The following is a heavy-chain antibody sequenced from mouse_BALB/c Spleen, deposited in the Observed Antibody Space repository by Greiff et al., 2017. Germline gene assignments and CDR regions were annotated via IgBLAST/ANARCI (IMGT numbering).Heavy chain of an antibody. CDR1: GFNIKDTY. V-gene: IGHV14-3*02. J-gene: IGHJ3*01. CDR2: IDPANGNT. D-gene: IGHD2-10*02. CDR3: ARKEAWYGNDGWFAD. Sequence: EVKLEESGAELVKPGASVKLSCTASGFNIKDTYMHWVKQRPEQGLEWIGRIDPANGNTKYDPKFQGKATITADTSSNTAYLQLSSLTSEDTAVYYCARKEAWYGNDGWFADWGEGTMVTVSA.